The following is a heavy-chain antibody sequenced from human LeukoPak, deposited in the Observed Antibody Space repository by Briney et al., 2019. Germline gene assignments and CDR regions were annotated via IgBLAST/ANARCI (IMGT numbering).Heavy chain of an antibody. CDR1: GFTFSSYA. D-gene: IGHD3-22*01. CDR2: ISYDGSNK. CDR3: ARAYYYDSSGYPVDY. V-gene: IGHV3-30-3*01. Sequence: PGGSLRLSCAASGFTFSSYAMHWVRQAPGKGLEWVAVISYDGSNKYYADSVKGRFTISRDNSKNTLYLQMNSLRAGDTAVYYCARAYYYDSSGYPVDYWGQGTLVTVSS. J-gene: IGHJ4*02.